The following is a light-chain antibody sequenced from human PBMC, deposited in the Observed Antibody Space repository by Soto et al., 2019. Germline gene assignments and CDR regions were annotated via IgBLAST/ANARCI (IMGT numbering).Light chain of an antibody. CDR3: QQRSNWPPTWT. J-gene: IGKJ1*01. CDR2: DAS. Sequence: EIVMTQSPATLSVSPGERATFSCRASQSVSSNLAWYQQKPGQAPRLLIYDASIRATGIPARFSGSGSGTDFTLTISSLEPEDFAVYYCQQRSNWPPTWTFGQGTKVDIK. V-gene: IGKV3-11*01. CDR1: QSVSSN.